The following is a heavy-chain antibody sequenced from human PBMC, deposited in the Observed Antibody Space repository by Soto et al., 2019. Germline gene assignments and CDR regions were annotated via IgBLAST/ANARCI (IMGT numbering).Heavy chain of an antibody. J-gene: IGHJ5*02. V-gene: IGHV4-31*03. D-gene: IGHD2-15*01. Sequence: QVQLQESGPGLVKPSQTLSLTCTVSGGSISCGGYYWSWIRQHPGKGLEWIGYIYYSGSTYYNPSLKSRVTISVDPAKNQFSLKLSSVTAADTAVYYCARDLHCSGGSCYESGWFDPWGQGTLVTVSS. CDR2: IYYSGST. CDR3: ARDLHCSGGSCYESGWFDP. CDR1: GGSISCGGYY.